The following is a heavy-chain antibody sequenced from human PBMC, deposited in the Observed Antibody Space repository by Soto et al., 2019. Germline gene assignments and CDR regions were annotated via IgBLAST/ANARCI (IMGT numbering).Heavy chain of an antibody. Sequence: SVKVSCKASGGTFSRYAISWVRQAPGQGLEWMGGIIPIFGTANYAQKFQGRVTITADKSTSTAYMELSSLRSEDTAVYYCAREGYPYYYDSSGYYYAHWGQGTLVTVSS. CDR1: GGTFSRYA. J-gene: IGHJ4*02. D-gene: IGHD3-22*01. CDR2: IIPIFGTA. V-gene: IGHV1-69*06. CDR3: AREGYPYYYDSSGYYYAH.